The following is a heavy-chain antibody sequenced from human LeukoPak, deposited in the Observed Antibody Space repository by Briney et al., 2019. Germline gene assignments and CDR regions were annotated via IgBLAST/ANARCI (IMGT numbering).Heavy chain of an antibody. CDR1: GGSISSYY. D-gene: IGHD6-19*01. V-gene: IGHV4-59*12. J-gene: IGHJ4*02. Sequence: SETLSLTCTVSGGSISSYYWSWIRQPPGKGLEWIGYIYYSGSTNYNPSLKSRVTISVDTSKNQFSLKLSSVTAADTAVYYCARRPDKWLVLNRYYFDYWGQGTLVTVSS. CDR2: IYYSGST. CDR3: ARRPDKWLVLNRYYFDY.